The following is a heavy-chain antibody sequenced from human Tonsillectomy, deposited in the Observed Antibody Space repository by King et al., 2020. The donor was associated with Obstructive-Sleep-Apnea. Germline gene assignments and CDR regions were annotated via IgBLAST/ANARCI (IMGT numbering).Heavy chain of an antibody. CDR3: ARVRGSYPRLLDY. D-gene: IGHD1-26*01. CDR2: IYYIGST. CDR1: GGSISSYY. J-gene: IGHJ4*02. V-gene: IGHV4-59*01. Sequence: QLQESGPGLVKPSETLSLTCTVSGGSISSYYWSWIRQPPGKGLEWIGYIYYIGSTNYNPSLKSRVTLSVDTSKNQFSLKLSSVTAADTAVYYCARVRGSYPRLLDYWGQGTLVTVSS.